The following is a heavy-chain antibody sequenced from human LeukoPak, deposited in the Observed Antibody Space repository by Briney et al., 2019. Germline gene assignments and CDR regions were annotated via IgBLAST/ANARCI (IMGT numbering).Heavy chain of an antibody. V-gene: IGHV1-69*16. D-gene: IGHD3-9*01. Sequence: SVKVSCKASGGTFRRYSLRWVRQAPGQGLEWMGGIIPIPGTANYAQKFQGRVTITADESTNTAYMELNSLTPDDTAVYFFFRAEDGIRDFDWLSLDFWGQGTLVTVSS. CDR1: GGTFRRYS. J-gene: IGHJ4*02. CDR2: IIPIPGTA. CDR3: FRAEDGIRDFDWLSLDF.